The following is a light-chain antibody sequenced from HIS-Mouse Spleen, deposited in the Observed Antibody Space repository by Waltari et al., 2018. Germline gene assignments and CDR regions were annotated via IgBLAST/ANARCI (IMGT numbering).Light chain of an antibody. Sequence: QSALTQPASVSGSPGQSITISFTGTSSDVGGYNYVSWYQQHPGKAPKLMIYEVSNRPSGFSNRFSGSKSGNTASLTISGLQAEDEADYYCSSYTSSSTLVFGGGTKLTVL. J-gene: IGLJ2*01. V-gene: IGLV2-14*01. CDR2: EVS. CDR1: SSDVGGYNY. CDR3: SSYTSSSTLV.